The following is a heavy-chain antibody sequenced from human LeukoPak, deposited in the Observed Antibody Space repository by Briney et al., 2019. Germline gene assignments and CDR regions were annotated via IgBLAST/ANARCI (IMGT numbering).Heavy chain of an antibody. J-gene: IGHJ4*02. Sequence: GGSLRLSCAASGFTFSAYGTHWVRQAPGKGLEWVAVISYDGSNKYYGDSVKGRLTISRDNSKNTLYLQMNSLRPEDTAVYYCARDRGSGVVVRSSDYWGRGTLVTVSS. CDR3: ARDRGSGVVVRSSDY. CDR2: ISYDGSNK. CDR1: GFTFSAYG. V-gene: IGHV3-30*03. D-gene: IGHD3-3*01.